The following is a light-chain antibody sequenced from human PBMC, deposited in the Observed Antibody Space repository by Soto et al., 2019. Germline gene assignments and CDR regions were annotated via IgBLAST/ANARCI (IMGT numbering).Light chain of an antibody. CDR2: QDN. Sequence: SYELTQPPSVSVSPGQTASITCSGNKLGEKDVCWYQQKPGQSPVLIIYQDNKRPSGIPERFSGSNSGNTATLTISGTQAMDEADYSCQAWDSSTAVFGGGTKVTVL. CDR3: QAWDSSTAV. J-gene: IGLJ2*01. V-gene: IGLV3-1*01. CDR1: KLGEKD.